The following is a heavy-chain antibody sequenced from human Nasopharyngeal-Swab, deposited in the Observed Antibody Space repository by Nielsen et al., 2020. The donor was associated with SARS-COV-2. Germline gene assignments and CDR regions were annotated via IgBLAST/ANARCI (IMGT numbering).Heavy chain of an antibody. Sequence: WVRQAPGQGLEWMGRIIPHSGGTNVAQKFQGRVTITSETSTSTAYMEVSRLTSDDTATYFCAREGRGSGYYYYMDVWGKGTTVTVSS. V-gene: IGHV1-2*06. D-gene: IGHD3-10*01. CDR3: AREGRGSGYYYYMDV. CDR2: IIPHSGGT. J-gene: IGHJ6*03.